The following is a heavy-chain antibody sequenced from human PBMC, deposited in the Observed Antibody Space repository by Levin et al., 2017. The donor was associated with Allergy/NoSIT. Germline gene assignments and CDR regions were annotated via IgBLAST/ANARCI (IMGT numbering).Heavy chain of an antibody. Sequence: GSLRLSCTVSGGSISSSSFYWGWVRQPPGKALEWIGSIYYSGSPYYNPSLKSRVTISVDTSKNQFSLKLSSVTAADTAVYYCARDRYCSSTSGYRAPLLDYWGQGTLVTVSS. D-gene: IGHD2-2*01. CDR2: IYYSGSP. CDR1: GGSISSSSFY. CDR3: ARDRYCSSTSGYRAPLLDY. J-gene: IGHJ4*02. V-gene: IGHV4-39*07.